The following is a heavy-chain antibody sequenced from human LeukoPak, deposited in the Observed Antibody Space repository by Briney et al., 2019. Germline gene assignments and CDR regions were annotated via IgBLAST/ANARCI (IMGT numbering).Heavy chain of an antibody. V-gene: IGHV3-9*01. CDR2: ISWNSGSI. CDR1: GFTFSSYA. Sequence: PGGSLRLSCAASGFTFSSYAMSWVRQAPGKGLEWASGISWNSGSIGYADSVKGRFTISRDNARNSLYLQMNSLRAEDTALYYCAKGKWLSESPLDYWGQGTLVTVSS. CDR3: AKGKWLSESPLDY. D-gene: IGHD3-22*01. J-gene: IGHJ4*02.